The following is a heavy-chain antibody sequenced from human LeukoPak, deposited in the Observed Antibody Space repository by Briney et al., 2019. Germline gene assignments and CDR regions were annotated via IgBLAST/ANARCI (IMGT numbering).Heavy chain of an antibody. J-gene: IGHJ4*02. CDR2: ISYDGSNK. V-gene: IGHV3-30*18. Sequence: SGGSLRLSCAASGFTFSSYGMHWVRQAPGKGLEWVAVISYDGSNKYYADSVKGRFTISRDNSKNTLYLQMNSLRAEDTAVYYCAKVHIVVVTALLPDYWGQGTLVTVSS. D-gene: IGHD2-21*02. CDR1: GFTFSSYG. CDR3: AKVHIVVVTALLPDY.